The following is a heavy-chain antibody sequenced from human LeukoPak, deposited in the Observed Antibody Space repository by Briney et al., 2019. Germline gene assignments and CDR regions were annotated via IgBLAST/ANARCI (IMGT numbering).Heavy chain of an antibody. CDR1: GYTFTGYY. CDR3: ATEAAYSNGYELDY. Sequence: ASVKVSCKASGYTFTGYYMHWVRQATGQGLEWRGWINTATGIPTYAQGFTGRFVFSLDTSVSTAYLQISSLQVEDTAVFYCATEAAYSNGYELDYWGQGTLVTVSA. J-gene: IGHJ4*02. D-gene: IGHD3-22*01. V-gene: IGHV7-4-1*02. CDR2: INTATGIP.